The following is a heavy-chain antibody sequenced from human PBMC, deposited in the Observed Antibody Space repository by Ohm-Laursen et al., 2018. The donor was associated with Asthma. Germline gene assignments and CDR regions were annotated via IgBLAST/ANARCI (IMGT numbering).Heavy chain of an antibody. CDR3: AKDPGSTGGFDP. Sequence: SLRLSCAASGFTFSIYALHWVRQAPGKGLEWVAIISSAETYKNYANSVKGRFTISRDNSKNTLYLQMNSLRAEDTAVYYCAKDPGSTGGFDPWGQGTLVTVSS. CDR2: ISSAETYK. D-gene: IGHD6-25*01. J-gene: IGHJ5*02. CDR1: GFTFSIYA. V-gene: IGHV3-30*04.